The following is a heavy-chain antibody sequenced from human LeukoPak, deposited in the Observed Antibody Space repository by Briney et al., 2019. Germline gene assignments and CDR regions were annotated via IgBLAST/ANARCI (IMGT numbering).Heavy chain of an antibody. CDR1: GFTFRNYW. Sequence: GGSLRLSCAASGFTFRNYWMNWVREAPGKGLEWVANIKQDGGEKSYVDSVKGRFTLSRDNAKNSLYLQMNSLRAEDTAVYYCARAGMVRGVIAVYYFDYWGQGTLVTVSS. J-gene: IGHJ4*02. CDR3: ARAGMVRGVIAVYYFDY. CDR2: IKQDGGEK. D-gene: IGHD3-10*01. V-gene: IGHV3-7*01.